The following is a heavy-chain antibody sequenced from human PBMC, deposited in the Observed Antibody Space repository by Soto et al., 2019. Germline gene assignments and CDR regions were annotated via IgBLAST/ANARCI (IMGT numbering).Heavy chain of an antibody. CDR1: GFTFSSYG. CDR3: ARGTRGNWFDP. D-gene: IGHD3-10*01. V-gene: IGHV3-33*01. J-gene: IGHJ5*02. CDR2: IWYDGSNK. Sequence: QVQLVESGGGVVQPGRSLRLSCAASGFTFSSYGMHWVRQAPGKGLEWVAVIWYDGSNKYYADSVKGRFTISRDNSKNTLYLQMNSLRAEDTAVYYCARGTRGNWFDPWGQGTLVTVSS.